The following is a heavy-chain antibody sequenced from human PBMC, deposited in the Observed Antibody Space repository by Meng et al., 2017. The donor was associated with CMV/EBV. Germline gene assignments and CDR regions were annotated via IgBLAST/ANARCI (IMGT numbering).Heavy chain of an antibody. D-gene: IGHD4-11*01. CDR3: ARHYSNLKGGWFDP. CDR1: GYTFTSYG. CDR2: ISAYNGNT. V-gene: IGHV1-18*01. Sequence: ASVKVSCKASGYTFTSYGISWLRQATGQGLEWMGWISAYNGNTNYAQKLQGRVTMTTDTSTSTAYMELRSLRSDDTAVYYCARHYSNLKGGWFDPWGQGTLVTVSS. J-gene: IGHJ5*02.